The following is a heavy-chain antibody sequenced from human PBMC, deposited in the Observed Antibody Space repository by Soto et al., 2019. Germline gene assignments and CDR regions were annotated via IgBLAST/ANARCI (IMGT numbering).Heavy chain of an antibody. D-gene: IGHD3-22*01. CDR2: ISSSSSYT. V-gene: IGHV3-11*06. Sequence: LRLSCAASGFTFSDYYMSWIRQAPGKGLEWVSYISSSSSYTDYADSVKGRFTISRDNAKNSLYLQMNSLRAEDTAVYYCARGYYDSSGYTGFDYWGQGTLVTVSS. J-gene: IGHJ4*02. CDR1: GFTFSDYY. CDR3: ARGYYDSSGYTGFDY.